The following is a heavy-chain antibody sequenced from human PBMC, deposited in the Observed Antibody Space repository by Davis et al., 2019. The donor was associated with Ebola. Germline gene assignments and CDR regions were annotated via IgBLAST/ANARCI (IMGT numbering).Heavy chain of an antibody. V-gene: IGHV4-30-4*01. D-gene: IGHD3-10*01. CDR3: ARSITMVRGVIVD. CDR1: GGSISSGDYY. Sequence: PSETLSLTCTVSGGSISSGDYYWSWIRQPPGKGLEWIGYIYYSGSTYYNPSLKSRVTISVDTSKNQFSLKLSSVTAADTAVYYCARSITMVRGVIVDWGQGTLVTVSS. CDR2: IYYSGST. J-gene: IGHJ4*02.